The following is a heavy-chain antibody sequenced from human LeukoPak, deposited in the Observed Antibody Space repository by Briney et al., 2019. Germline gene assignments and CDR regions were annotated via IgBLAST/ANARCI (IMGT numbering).Heavy chain of an antibody. J-gene: IGHJ5*02. Sequence: ASAKVSCKASGYTFTGYYMHWVRQAPGQGLEWMGWISAYNGNTNYAQKLQGRVTMTTDTSTSTAYMELRSLRSDDTAVYYCARALYYYDSSGYYPQDWFDPWGQGTLVTVSS. V-gene: IGHV1-18*04. CDR1: GYTFTGYY. CDR3: ARALYYYDSSGYYPQDWFDP. CDR2: ISAYNGNT. D-gene: IGHD3-22*01.